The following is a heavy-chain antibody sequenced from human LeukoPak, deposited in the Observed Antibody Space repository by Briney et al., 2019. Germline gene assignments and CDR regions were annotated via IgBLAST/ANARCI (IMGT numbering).Heavy chain of an antibody. J-gene: IGHJ4*02. V-gene: IGHV1-8*02. CDR3: ARGSRGDYVDY. Sequence: ASVKVSCKASGYTFTSYAMHWVRQAPGQRLEWMGWMNPNSGNTGYAQKFQGRVTMTRNTSISTAYMELSSLRSEDTAVYYCARGSRGDYVDYWGQGTLVTVSS. CDR1: GYTFTSYA. CDR2: MNPNSGNT.